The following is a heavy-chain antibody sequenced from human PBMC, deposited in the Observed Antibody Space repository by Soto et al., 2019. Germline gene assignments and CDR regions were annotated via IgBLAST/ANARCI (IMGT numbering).Heavy chain of an antibody. CDR2: ISYDGSNK. J-gene: IGHJ4*02. CDR1: GFTFNIYA. CDR3: ARSLTPRAGYFDY. Sequence: QVQLVESGGGVVQPGRSLTLSCTASGFTFNIYAMHWVRQAPGKGLEWVAVISYDGSNKDDADSVKGRFTSSRDNSKNTLYLQMNSLRAEDTAVYYCARSLTPRAGYFDYWGQGTLVTVSS. V-gene: IGHV3-30-3*01.